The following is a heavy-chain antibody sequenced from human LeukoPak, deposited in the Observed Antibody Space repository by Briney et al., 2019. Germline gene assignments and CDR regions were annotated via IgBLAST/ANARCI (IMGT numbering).Heavy chain of an antibody. CDR1: GYTFTGYY. D-gene: IGHD3-3*01. CDR3: ARNDDFWSRLLDY. Sequence: ASVKVSCKASGYTFTGYYMHWVRQAPGQGLEWMGRINPNSGGTNYAQKFQGRVTMTRDTSISTAYMELSRLRSDDTAVYYCARNDDFWSRLLDYWGQGTLVTVSS. CDR2: INPNSGGT. V-gene: IGHV1-2*06. J-gene: IGHJ4*02.